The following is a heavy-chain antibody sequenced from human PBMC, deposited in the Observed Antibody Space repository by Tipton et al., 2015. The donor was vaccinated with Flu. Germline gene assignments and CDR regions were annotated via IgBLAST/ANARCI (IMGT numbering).Heavy chain of an antibody. Sequence: SLRLSCAASGLVVSGNYMSWVRQAPGKGLEWVSVLYSDGRTYYADSVKGRFTISRDNSKNTLHFQMDSLRPEDTATYYCARGVAGAFGIWRQGTMVSVS. CDR3: ARGVAGAFGI. V-gene: IGHV3-53*05. CDR2: LYSDGRT. J-gene: IGHJ3*02. CDR1: GLVVSGNY. D-gene: IGHD6-19*01.